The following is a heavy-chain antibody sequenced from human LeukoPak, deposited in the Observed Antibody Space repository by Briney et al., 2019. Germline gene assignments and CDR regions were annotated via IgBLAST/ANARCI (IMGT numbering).Heavy chain of an antibody. CDR2: ISIGGTT. J-gene: IGHJ4*02. CDR1: GLIVGTDS. Sequence: GRELRACSAATGLIVGTDSITWAHQSPGKGLEWVSVISIGGTTNHAGSVKDRFSISRDNSKNTVDLHMGSLRVDDTGVYYCARLNPPTDWGQGTLVTVSS. V-gene: IGHV3-66*04. CDR3: ARLNPPTD.